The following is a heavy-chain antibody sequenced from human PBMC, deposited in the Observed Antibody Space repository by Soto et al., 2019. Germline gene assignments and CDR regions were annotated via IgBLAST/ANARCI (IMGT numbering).Heavy chain of an antibody. CDR2: LIPLFGTT. V-gene: IGHV1-69*06. CDR1: GGTFSGLA. CDR3: ARGPNWGYRFDS. J-gene: IGHJ4*02. D-gene: IGHD7-27*01. Sequence: QVQLVQSGAEVKKPGSSVKVSCEASGGTFSGLAISWVRQAPGQGPEWMGGLIPLFGTTQHAQNFQDRLTITADKSTSTAYMELTRLRFEDTAIYSCARGPNWGYRFDSWGQGTLVTVSS.